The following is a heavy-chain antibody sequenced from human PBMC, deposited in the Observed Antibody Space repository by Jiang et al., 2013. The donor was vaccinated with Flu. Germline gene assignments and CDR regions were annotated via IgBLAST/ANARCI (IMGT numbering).Heavy chain of an antibody. CDR1: GGSISSSSYY. J-gene: IGHJ5*02. V-gene: IGHV4-39*01. Sequence: LLKPSETLSLTCTVSGGSISSSSYYWGWIRQPPGKGLEWIGSIYYSGSTYYNPSLKSRVTISVDTSKNQFSLKLSSVTAADTAVYYCARQPGYRRAPHANWFDPWGQGTLVTVSS. CDR2: IYYSGST. D-gene: IGHD5-24*01. CDR3: ARQPGYRRAPHANWFDP.